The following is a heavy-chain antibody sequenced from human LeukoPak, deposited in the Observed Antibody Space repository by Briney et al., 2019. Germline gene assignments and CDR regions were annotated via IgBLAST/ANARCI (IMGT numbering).Heavy chain of an antibody. Sequence: ASVKVSCKASGYTFTSYDIDGVRQATGQGLEWMGWMNPNSGNTGYAQKVQGRVTMTRNTSISTAYSEMSSLRSEDTAVYYCARGGTTSDFDYWGQGTLVTVSS. CDR2: MNPNSGNT. CDR1: GYTFTSYD. V-gene: IGHV1-8*01. D-gene: IGHD1-7*01. J-gene: IGHJ4*02. CDR3: ARGGTTSDFDY.